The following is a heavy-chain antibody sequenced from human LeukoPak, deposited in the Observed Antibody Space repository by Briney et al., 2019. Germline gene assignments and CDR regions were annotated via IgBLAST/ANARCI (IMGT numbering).Heavy chain of an antibody. Sequence: QPGGSPRLSCAASGFTFTDSWMHWVRQAPGKGLMWVARVNTIGNSTIYADSVKGRFDVSRDNTKNVVYLQMNGLSFDDTGVYYCAREALYDSSSSLGAFDIWGHGTMVTVSS. V-gene: IGHV3-74*01. CDR1: GFTFTDSW. CDR3: AREALYDSSSSLGAFDI. J-gene: IGHJ3*02. CDR2: VNTIGNST. D-gene: IGHD3-22*01.